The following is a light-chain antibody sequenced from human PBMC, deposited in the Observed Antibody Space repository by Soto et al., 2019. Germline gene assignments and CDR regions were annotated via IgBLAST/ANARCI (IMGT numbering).Light chain of an antibody. V-gene: IGLV2-14*01. CDR1: SSDVGGYDY. CDR2: EVS. J-gene: IGLJ1*01. Sequence: LTHPASVSGSPGQSITISCTGTSSDVGGYDYVSWCQLHPGKAPKLMIFEVSNRPSGVSYRFSGSKSGNTASLTISGLQAEDEADYFCSSYSISTAYLFGTGTKVTVL. CDR3: SSYSISTAYL.